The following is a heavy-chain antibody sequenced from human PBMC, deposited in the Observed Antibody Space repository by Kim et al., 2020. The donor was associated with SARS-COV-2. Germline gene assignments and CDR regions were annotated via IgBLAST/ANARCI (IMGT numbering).Heavy chain of an antibody. D-gene: IGHD2-21*02. V-gene: IGHV4-59*01. Sequence: SLNSRITISVDTSKNQFSLKLSSVTAADTAVYYCARDGVTADYYYYGMDVWGQGTTVTVSS. CDR3: ARDGVTADYYYYGMDV. J-gene: IGHJ6*02.